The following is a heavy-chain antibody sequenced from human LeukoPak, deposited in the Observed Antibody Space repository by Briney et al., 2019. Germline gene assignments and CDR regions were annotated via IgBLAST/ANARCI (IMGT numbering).Heavy chain of an antibody. J-gene: IGHJ6*02. CDR1: GYTFTRYD. CDR2: KNPNSGRT. Sequence: ASVKVSCKASGYTFTRYDINWVRQATGQGREGMGWKNPNSGRTGFAQKFQGRLTITTNTAISTAYMELSSLTSEDTAVYYCARGPVSTHGMDVWGQGTTVTVSS. CDR3: ARGPVSTHGMDV. D-gene: IGHD2-2*01. V-gene: IGHV1-8*01.